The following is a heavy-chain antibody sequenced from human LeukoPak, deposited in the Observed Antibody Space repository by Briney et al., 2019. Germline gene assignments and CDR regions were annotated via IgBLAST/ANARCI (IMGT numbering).Heavy chain of an antibody. D-gene: IGHD1-26*01. CDR2: ISGSGGST. CDR3: AKERWELLDYFDY. Sequence: GGSLRLSCAASGFTFSSYAMSWFRQAPGKGLEWVSAISGSGGSTYYTDSVKGRFTISRDNSKNTLYLQMNSLRAEDTAVYYCAKERWELLDYFDYWGQGTLVTVSS. CDR1: GFTFSSYA. J-gene: IGHJ4*02. V-gene: IGHV3-23*01.